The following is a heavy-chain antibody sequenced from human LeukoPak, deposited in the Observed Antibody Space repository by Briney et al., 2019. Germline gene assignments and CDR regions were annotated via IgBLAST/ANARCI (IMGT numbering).Heavy chain of an antibody. CDR3: VRQNRNGYNFNYFDY. J-gene: IGHJ4*02. Sequence: PSETLSLTCSVSGGSLTDFYWSWVRQAPGTGLQWIGNIYHNGFTTYNPSLASRATISIDKSKLRFSLELTSVTAADTAIYYCVRQNRNGYNFNYFDYWGQGALVTVSS. V-gene: IGHV4-59*08. CDR1: GGSLTDFY. CDR2: IYHNGFT. D-gene: IGHD5-24*01.